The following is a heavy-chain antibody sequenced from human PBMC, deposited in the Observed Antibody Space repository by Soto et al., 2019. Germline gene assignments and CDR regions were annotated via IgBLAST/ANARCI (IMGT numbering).Heavy chain of an antibody. Sequence: PSETLSLTCTVSGGSVSSGSYYWSWIRQPPGKGLEWIGYIYYSGSTNYNPSLKSRVTISVDTSKNQFSLKLSSVTAADTAVYYCARTIGYSSSWYNHDAFDIWGQGTMVTV. CDR1: GGSVSSGSYY. CDR2: IYYSGST. V-gene: IGHV4-61*01. J-gene: IGHJ3*02. CDR3: ARTIGYSSSWYNHDAFDI. D-gene: IGHD6-13*01.